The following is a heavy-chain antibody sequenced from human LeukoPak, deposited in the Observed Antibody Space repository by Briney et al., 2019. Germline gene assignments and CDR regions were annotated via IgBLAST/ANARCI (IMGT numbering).Heavy chain of an antibody. J-gene: IGHJ4*02. CDR2: ISSSSSYI. V-gene: IGHV3-21*01. CDR3: ARSPRSGYCSSTSCYFDY. D-gene: IGHD2-2*03. Sequence: GGSLRLSCAASGFTFSTYAMSWVRQAPGKGLEWVSSISSSSSYIYYADSVKGRFTISRDNAKNSLYLQMNSLRAEDTAVYYCARSPRSGYCSSTSCYFDYWGQGTLVTVSS. CDR1: GFTFSTYA.